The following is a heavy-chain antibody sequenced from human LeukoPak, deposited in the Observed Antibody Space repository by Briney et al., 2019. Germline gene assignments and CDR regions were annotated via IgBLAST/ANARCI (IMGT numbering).Heavy chain of an antibody. J-gene: IGHJ4*02. CDR3: ARADSSGPDY. Sequence: SEPLSLTCAVYGGSFSGYYWSWIRQPPGKGLEWIGEINHSGSTNYNPSLKSRVTISVDTSKNQFSLKLSSVTAADTAVYYCARADSSGPDYWGQGTLVTVSS. V-gene: IGHV4-34*01. CDR2: INHSGST. D-gene: IGHD3-22*01. CDR1: GGSFSGYY.